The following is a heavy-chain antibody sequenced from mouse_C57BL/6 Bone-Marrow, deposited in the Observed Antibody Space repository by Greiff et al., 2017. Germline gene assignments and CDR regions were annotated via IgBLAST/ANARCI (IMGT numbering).Heavy chain of an antibody. V-gene: IGHV1-7*01. CDR3: ARENYYGSSYDYYAMDY. D-gene: IGHD1-1*01. J-gene: IGHJ4*01. CDR2: INPSSGYT. Sequence: QVQLKESGAELAKPGASVKLSCKASGYTFTSYWMHWVKQRPGQGLEWIGYINPSSGYTKYNQKFKDKATLTADKSSSTAYMQLSSLTYEDSAVYYCARENYYGSSYDYYAMDYWGQGTSVTVSS. CDR1: GYTFTSYW.